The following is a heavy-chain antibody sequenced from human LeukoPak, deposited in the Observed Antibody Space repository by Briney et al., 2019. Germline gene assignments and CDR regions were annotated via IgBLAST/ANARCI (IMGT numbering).Heavy chain of an antibody. Sequence: PGGSLRLSCAASVYTFSSYAMSWVRQAPGKGLEWVSVISGSGGSTNYAGSVKGRFAISRDDSENTLYLQMNSLRAEDTAVYYCSKNRERVSTCLDCWGQGTLVTVSS. CDR3: SKNRERVSTCLDC. D-gene: IGHD2/OR15-2a*01. J-gene: IGHJ4*02. CDR2: ISGSGGST. CDR1: VYTFSSYA. V-gene: IGHV3-23*01.